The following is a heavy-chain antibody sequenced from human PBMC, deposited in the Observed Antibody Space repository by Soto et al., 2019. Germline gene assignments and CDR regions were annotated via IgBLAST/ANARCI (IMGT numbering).Heavy chain of an antibody. D-gene: IGHD2-2*01. CDR1: GFNFSDYG. Sequence: QVQLVESGGGVVQPGRSLRLSCAASGFNFSDYGMHWVRQAPGKGLEWVAVIWYDGSYKYYADSVKSRFTISRDNSKNTLQLQIDSRRAEETAVYYWARDSLSYRTSTYGWVDPWGQGTLGTVSS. V-gene: IGHV3-33*01. CDR3: ARDSLSYRTSTYGWVDP. CDR2: IWYDGSYK. J-gene: IGHJ5*02.